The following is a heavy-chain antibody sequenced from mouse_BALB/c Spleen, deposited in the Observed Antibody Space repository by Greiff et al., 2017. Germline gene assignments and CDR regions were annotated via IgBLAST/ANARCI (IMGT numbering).Heavy chain of an antibody. Sequence: VQLVESGGGLVKLGGSLKLSCAASGFTFSSYYMSWVRQTPEKRLELVAAINSNGGSTYYPDTVKGRFTISRDNAKNTLYLQMSSLKSEDTALYYCARRGSWYFDVWGAGTTVTVSS. CDR2: INSNGGST. V-gene: IGHV5-6-2*01. J-gene: IGHJ1*01. CDR3: ARRGSWYFDV. D-gene: IGHD1-1*02. CDR1: GFTFSSYY.